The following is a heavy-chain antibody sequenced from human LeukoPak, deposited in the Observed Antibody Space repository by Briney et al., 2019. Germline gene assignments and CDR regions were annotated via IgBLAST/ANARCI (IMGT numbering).Heavy chain of an antibody. J-gene: IGHJ4*02. D-gene: IGHD3-22*01. CDR1: GGTFSSYA. CDR3: ARAIPGFYYDSSGYSPGLDY. Sequence: SVKVSCKASGGTFSSYAISWVRQAPGQGLEWMGRIIPILGIANYAQKFQGRVTVTADKSTSTAYMELSSLRSEDTAVYYCARAIPGFYYDSSGYSPGLDYWGQGTLVTVSS. CDR2: IIPILGIA. V-gene: IGHV1-69*04.